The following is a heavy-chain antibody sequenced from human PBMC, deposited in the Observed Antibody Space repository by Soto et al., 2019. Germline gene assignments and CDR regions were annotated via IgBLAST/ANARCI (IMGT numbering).Heavy chain of an antibody. CDR3: VHGRPGGYCSGGSCLDASDV. J-gene: IGHJ3*01. V-gene: IGHV2-5*01. D-gene: IGHD2-15*01. CDR2: INWNDDK. CDR1: GFSLSTSGVG. Sequence: GSGPTLVNPTQTLTLTCTFSGFSLSTSGVGVGWIRQPPGKALEWLALINWNDDKRYSPSLKSRLTITKDTSKNQVVLTMTNMDSVDTATYYCVHGRPGGYCSGGSCLDASDVWGQGTMVTVSS.